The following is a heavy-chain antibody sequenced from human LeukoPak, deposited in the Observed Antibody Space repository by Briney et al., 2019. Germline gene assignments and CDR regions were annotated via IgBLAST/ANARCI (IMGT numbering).Heavy chain of an antibody. CDR2: ITDSGDGT. Sequence: GGSLRLSCAASGFTFSSSAMSWVRQAPGKGLEWVSSITDSGDGTYYTDSVKGRFTISRDDSKNTLYLQMNSLRVEDTAVYYCAKDDLVEQQLVIYYFDYWGQGTLVTVSS. CDR3: AKDDLVEQQLVIYYFDY. CDR1: GFTFSSSA. V-gene: IGHV3-23*01. D-gene: IGHD6-13*01. J-gene: IGHJ4*02.